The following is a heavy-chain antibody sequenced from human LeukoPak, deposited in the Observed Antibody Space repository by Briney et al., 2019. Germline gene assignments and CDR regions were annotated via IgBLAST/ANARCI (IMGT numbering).Heavy chain of an antibody. CDR3: AKNTGSSGYYSYFDY. CDR1: GFTFSSYA. CDR2: VNGNGGTT. J-gene: IGHJ4*02. Sequence: GGSLRLSCAASGFTFSSYAMSWVRQAPGKGLEWVSIVNGNGGTTDYADSVKGWFTISRDNSKNTLYLQMNSLRAEDTAVYFCAKNTGSSGYYSYFDYWGQGTLVTVSS. D-gene: IGHD3-22*01. V-gene: IGHV3-23*01.